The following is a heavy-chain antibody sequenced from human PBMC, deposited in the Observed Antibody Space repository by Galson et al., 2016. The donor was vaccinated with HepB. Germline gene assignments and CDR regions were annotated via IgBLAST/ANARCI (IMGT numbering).Heavy chain of an antibody. D-gene: IGHD4-11*01. CDR3: ARAGLLTKSSFGC. CDR1: DGSISNSSFS. Sequence: SETLSLTCTVPDGSISNSSFSWGWIRQPPGKGLETIVTVYRGKTHYNPSLEGRVTISVGMSTDLLSLKLTSLTAADTVVDYCARAGLLTKSSFGCWGQGTRVAVSS. J-gene: IGHJ4*02. V-gene: IGHV4-39*01. CDR2: VYRGKT.